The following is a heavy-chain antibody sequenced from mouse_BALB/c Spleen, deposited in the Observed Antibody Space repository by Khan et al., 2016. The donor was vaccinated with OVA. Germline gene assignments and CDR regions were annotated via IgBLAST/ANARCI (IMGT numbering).Heavy chain of an antibody. CDR1: GFTFSSYG. D-gene: IGHD1-1*01. CDR2: ISNGGSYT. J-gene: IGHJ3*01. Sequence: EVELVESGGDLVKPGGSLNLSCEASGFTFSSYGMSWLRQTPDKRLEWVATISNGGSYTYYPDSVKGRLIMSRDNAQKPLYLKMSSLKSEDTAMYCCARHRFTTPAAWFAYWGQGTLVTVSA. CDR3: ARHRFTTPAAWFAY. V-gene: IGHV5-6*01.